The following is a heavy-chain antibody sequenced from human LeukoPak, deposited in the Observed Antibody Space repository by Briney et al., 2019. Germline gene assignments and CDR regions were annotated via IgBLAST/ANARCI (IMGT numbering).Heavy chain of an antibody. D-gene: IGHD2-15*01. J-gene: IGHJ4*02. CDR2: IYYSGST. V-gene: IGHV4-31*09. CDR3: APLGYCSGDDCHRPY. CDR1: GGSISSGGYY. Sequence: SETLSLTCTVSGGSISSGGYYWSWIRQHPGKGLEWIGYIYYSGSTNYNPSLKSRVTISVDKSKNQFSLKLNSVTAADTAVYYCAPLGYCSGDDCHRPYWGQGALVTVSS.